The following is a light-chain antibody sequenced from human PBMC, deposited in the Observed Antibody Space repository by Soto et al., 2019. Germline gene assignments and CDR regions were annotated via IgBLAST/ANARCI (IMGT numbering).Light chain of an antibody. CDR1: SSDIGGYKY. V-gene: IGLV2-14*01. CDR2: EVG. CDR3: SSYTTSGTLV. Sequence: QSALTQPASVSGSPGQSITISCTGTSSDIGGYKYVSWYQQHPGKAPKLVIYEVGDRPSGVSNRFSGSKSGNTASLTISGLQAEDEADYYCSSYTTSGTLVFGGGTKLTVL. J-gene: IGLJ7*01.